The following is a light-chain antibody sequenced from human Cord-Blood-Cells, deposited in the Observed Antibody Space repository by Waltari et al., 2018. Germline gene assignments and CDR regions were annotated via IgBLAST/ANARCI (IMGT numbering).Light chain of an antibody. Sequence: QSALTQPASVSGSPGQSITISCTGTSSDVGGYNYVSWYQQHPGKAPKLMSYDVSNRPSGVSNRFSGSKSGNTASLTISGLQAEDEADYYCSSYTSSSTYVVGTGTKVTVL. CDR1: SSDVGGYNY. V-gene: IGLV2-14*03. CDR2: DVS. CDR3: SSYTSSSTYV. J-gene: IGLJ1*01.